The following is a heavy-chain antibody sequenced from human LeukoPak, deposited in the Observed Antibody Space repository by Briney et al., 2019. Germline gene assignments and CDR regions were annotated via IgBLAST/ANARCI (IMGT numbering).Heavy chain of an antibody. V-gene: IGHV7-4-1*02. D-gene: IGHD5-24*01. J-gene: IGHJ6*02. CDR1: GYTFTSYA. CDR2: INTNNGNP. Sequence: GGSVKVSCKASGYTFTSYAMNWVRQAPGQGLEWRGWINTNNGNPTYVQGFTGGVVFSLETSVSTAYLQISSLQAKDPAVYYCARGRSSYYYGLDVWGPGTTVTVSS. CDR3: ARGRSSYYYGLDV.